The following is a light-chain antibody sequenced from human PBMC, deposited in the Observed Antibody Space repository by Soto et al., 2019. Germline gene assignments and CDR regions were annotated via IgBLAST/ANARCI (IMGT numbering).Light chain of an antibody. V-gene: IGLV2-14*01. Sequence: QSVLTQPASVSGSPGQSITISCTGTSSDVGGYNYVSWYQQHPGKAPKLMIYEVSNRPSGVSNRFSGSKSGNTASLTISGLQAEDEADYYCSSYRGSDTSYVFGTGTQLTVL. CDR1: SSDVGGYNY. J-gene: IGLJ1*01. CDR3: SSYRGSDTSYV. CDR2: EVS.